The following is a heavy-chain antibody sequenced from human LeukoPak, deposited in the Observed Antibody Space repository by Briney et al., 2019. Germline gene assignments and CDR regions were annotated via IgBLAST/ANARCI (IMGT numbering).Heavy chain of an antibody. Sequence: ASVKVSYKASGCTFTSYGISWVRQAPGQGLEWMGWISAYNGNTNYAQKLQGRVTMTTDTSTSTAYMELRSLRSDDTAVYYCARDQGFRCSSTSCYTLSYYYGMDVWGQGTTVTVSS. CDR3: ARDQGFRCSSTSCYTLSYYYGMDV. CDR1: GCTFTSYG. D-gene: IGHD2-2*02. J-gene: IGHJ6*02. V-gene: IGHV1-18*01. CDR2: ISAYNGNT.